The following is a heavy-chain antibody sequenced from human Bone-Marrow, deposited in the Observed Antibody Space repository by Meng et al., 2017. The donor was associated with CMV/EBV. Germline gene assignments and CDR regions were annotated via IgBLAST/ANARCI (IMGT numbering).Heavy chain of an antibody. J-gene: IGHJ5*02. V-gene: IGHV3-30*04. CDR2: ISYDGSNK. Sequence: GGSLRLSCAASGFTFSSYAMHWVRQAPGKGLEWVAVISYDGSNKYYADSVKGRFTISRDNSKNTLYLQMNSLRAEDTAVYYCARAEAAARHWFDPWGQGTLVTVSS. CDR1: GFTFSSYA. CDR3: ARAEAAARHWFDP. D-gene: IGHD6-6*01.